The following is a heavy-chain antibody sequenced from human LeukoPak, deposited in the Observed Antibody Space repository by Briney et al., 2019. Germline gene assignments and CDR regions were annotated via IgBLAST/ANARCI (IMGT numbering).Heavy chain of an antibody. D-gene: IGHD1-26*01. CDR1: GYTLTELS. J-gene: IGHJ4*02. V-gene: IGHV1-24*01. CDR3: ATFFSRGSYFDD. CDR2: FDPEDGET. Sequence: GASAKVSRKVSGYTLTELSMHWVRQAPGKGLEWMGGFDPEDGETIYAQKFQGRVTMTEDTSTDTAYMELSSLRSEDTAVYYCATFFSRGSYFDDWGQGTLVTVSS.